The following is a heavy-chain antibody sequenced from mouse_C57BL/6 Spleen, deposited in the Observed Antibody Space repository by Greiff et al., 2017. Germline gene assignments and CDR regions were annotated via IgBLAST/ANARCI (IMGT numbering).Heavy chain of an antibody. CDR2: ISRGGDYI. Sequence: EVMLVESGEGLVKPGGSLKLSCAASGFTFSSYAMSWVRQTPEKRLEWVAYISRGGDYIYYADTVKGRFTISRDNARNTLYLQMSSLKSEDTAMYYCTRGEFYDGYYNYFDYWGQGTTLTVSS. V-gene: IGHV5-9-1*02. J-gene: IGHJ2*01. CDR3: TRGEFYDGYYNYFDY. CDR1: GFTFSSYA. D-gene: IGHD2-3*01.